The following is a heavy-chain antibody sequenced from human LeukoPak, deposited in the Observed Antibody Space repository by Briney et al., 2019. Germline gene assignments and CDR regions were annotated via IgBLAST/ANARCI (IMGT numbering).Heavy chain of an antibody. CDR2: IYTSGST. V-gene: IGHV4-4*07. CDR1: GGSISSYY. Sequence: PSETLSLTCIVSGGSISSYYWSWIRQPAGKGLEWIGRIYTSGSTNYNPSLKSRVTMSVDTSKNQFSLKLSSVTAADTAVYYCATALYSSGWYYFDYWGQGTLVTVSS. J-gene: IGHJ4*02. D-gene: IGHD6-19*01. CDR3: ATALYSSGWYYFDY.